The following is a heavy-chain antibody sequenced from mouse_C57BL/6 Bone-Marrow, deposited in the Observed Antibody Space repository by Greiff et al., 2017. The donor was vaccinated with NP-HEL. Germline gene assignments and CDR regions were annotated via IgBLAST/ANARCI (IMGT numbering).Heavy chain of an antibody. J-gene: IGHJ4*01. CDR1: GFTFSSYA. D-gene: IGHD2-4*01. CDR3: TRGTYYDYLYAMDY. Sequence: EVNVVESGEGLVKPGGSLKLSCAASGFTFSSYAMSWVRQTPEKRLEWVAYISSGGDYIYYADTVKGRFTISRDNARNTLYLQMSSLKSEDTAMYYCTRGTYYDYLYAMDYWGQGTSVTVSS. V-gene: IGHV5-9-1*02. CDR2: ISSGGDYI.